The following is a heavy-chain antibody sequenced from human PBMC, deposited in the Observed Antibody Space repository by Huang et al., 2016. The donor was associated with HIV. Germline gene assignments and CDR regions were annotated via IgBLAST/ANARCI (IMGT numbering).Heavy chain of an antibody. CDR2: IIPIFGTT. J-gene: IGHJ4*02. Sequence: QVQLVQSGAEVKKPGSSVKLSCQSSGGGSSSYAISWVRQARGQGLEWMGGIIPIFGTTDYEPRFQGRVTITADESTNTAYIELSSLEYDDTALYYCARSGPRWGLATIWTLVYWGQGTLVTVSS. V-gene: IGHV1-69*13. D-gene: IGHD5-12*01. CDR1: GGGSSSYA. CDR3: ARSGPRWGLATIWTLVY.